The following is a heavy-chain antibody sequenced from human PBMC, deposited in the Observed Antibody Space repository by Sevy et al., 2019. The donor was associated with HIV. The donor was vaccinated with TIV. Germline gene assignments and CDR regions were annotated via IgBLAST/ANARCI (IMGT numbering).Heavy chain of an antibody. D-gene: IGHD2-21*02. Sequence: ASVKVSCKASGYTFTSYGISWVRQAPGQGLEWMRWISAYNGNTNYAQKLQGRVTMTTDTSTSTAYMELRSLRSDDTAVYYCARDLGGYGGNSIDYWGQGTLVTVSS. CDR2: ISAYNGNT. V-gene: IGHV1-18*01. J-gene: IGHJ4*02. CDR1: GYTFTSYG. CDR3: ARDLGGYGGNSIDY.